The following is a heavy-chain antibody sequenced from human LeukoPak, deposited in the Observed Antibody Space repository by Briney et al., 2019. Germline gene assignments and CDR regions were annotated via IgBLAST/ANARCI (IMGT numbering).Heavy chain of an antibody. J-gene: IGHJ4*02. D-gene: IGHD6-25*01. CDR2: IYHSGST. CDR3: ASRGQSYYFDY. CDR1: GYSISSSYY. V-gene: IGHV4-38-2*01. Sequence: SETLSLTCAVSGYSISSSYYWGWIRQPPGKGLEWIGSIYHSGSTYYNPSLKSRVTISVDTSKNHFSLKLSSVTAADTAVYYCASRGQSYYFDYWGQGTLATVSS.